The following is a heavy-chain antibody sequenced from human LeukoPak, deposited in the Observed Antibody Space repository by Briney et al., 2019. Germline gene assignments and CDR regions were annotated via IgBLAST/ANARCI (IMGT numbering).Heavy chain of an antibody. CDR1: GYTFTGYY. J-gene: IGHJ5*02. CDR2: INPNSGGT. V-gene: IGHV1-2*02. D-gene: IGHD6-6*01. CDR3: ARGSSIVTSTIDWFDP. Sequence: ASVKVSCNSSGYTFTGYYMHWARQAPGQGLEWMGWINPNSGGTHYARKFQGRVTMTRDTSINTAYMELSRLRSDDTAIYYCARGSSIVTSTIDWFDPWGQGALVAVSS.